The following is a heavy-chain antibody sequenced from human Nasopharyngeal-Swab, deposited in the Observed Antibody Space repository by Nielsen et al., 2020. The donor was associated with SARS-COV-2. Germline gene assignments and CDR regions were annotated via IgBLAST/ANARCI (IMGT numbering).Heavy chain of an antibody. J-gene: IGHJ4*02. CDR3: ARHDQSAVAGVFEY. D-gene: IGHD6-19*01. CDR1: GGSFSGYY. CDR2: MSYSGST. V-gene: IGHV4-39*01. Sequence: SDTLSLTCAVYGGSFSGYYWGWIRQPPGKGLEWIGSMSYSGSTYYTPSLKSRVTISVDTSKNQLSLKVNSVTAADTAEYYCARHDQSAVAGVFEYWGQGTLVTVSS.